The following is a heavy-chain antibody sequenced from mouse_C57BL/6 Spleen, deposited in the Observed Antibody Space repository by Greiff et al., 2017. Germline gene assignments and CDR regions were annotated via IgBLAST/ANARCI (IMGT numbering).Heavy chain of an antibody. V-gene: IGHV1-53*01. CDR3: ARKLRALYAMDY. CDR2: INPSNGGT. D-gene: IGHD3-2*02. Sequence: QVQLQQPGTELVKPGASVKLSCKASGYTFTSYWMHWVKQRPGQGLEWIGNINPSNGGTNYNEKFKSKATLTVDKCSSTAYMQLSSLTSEDSAVYYCARKLRALYAMDYWGQGTSVTVSS. CDR1: GYTFTSYW. J-gene: IGHJ4*01.